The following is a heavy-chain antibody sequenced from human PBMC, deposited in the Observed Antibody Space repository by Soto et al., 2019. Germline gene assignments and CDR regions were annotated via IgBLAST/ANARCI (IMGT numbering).Heavy chain of an antibody. Sequence: QVQLVESGGGVVQPGRSLRLSCAASGFTFSSYAMHWVRHAPGKGLEWVAVISYDGSNKYYADSVKGRFTISRDNSKNALYLQMNSLRAEDTAVYYCARPLWRDDYNWGYFDLWGRGTLVTLSS. V-gene: IGHV3-30-3*01. CDR1: GFTFSSYA. CDR3: ARPLWRDDYNWGYFDL. D-gene: IGHD4-4*01. CDR2: ISYDGSNK. J-gene: IGHJ2*01.